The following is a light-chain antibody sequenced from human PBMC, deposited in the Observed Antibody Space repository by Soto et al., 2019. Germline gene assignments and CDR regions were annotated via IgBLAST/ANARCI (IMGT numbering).Light chain of an antibody. CDR1: SSDIGGYNY. V-gene: IGLV2-14*03. CDR3: SSYTTSNTLV. J-gene: IGLJ2*01. Sequence: QSALTQPASVSGSPGQSITISCTGTSSDIGGYNYASWYQQHPGKAPKLMIYDVSNRLSGVSHRFSGSKSGNTASLTISGLQAEDEADYYCSSYTTSNTLVFGGGTKLTVL. CDR2: DVS.